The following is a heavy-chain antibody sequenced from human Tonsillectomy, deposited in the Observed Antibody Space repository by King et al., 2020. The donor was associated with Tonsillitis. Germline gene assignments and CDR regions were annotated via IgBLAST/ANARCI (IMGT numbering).Heavy chain of an antibody. J-gene: IGHJ5*02. Sequence: VQLVESGGGLVKPGGSLRLSCAASGFTFSSYTMNWVRQAPGKGLEWVSSISSNGYYIYYADSVKGRFTISRDNARNSLSLQMSSLRAEDTAVDYCAREDCRGGSCPSNLNWFDPWGQGTLVTVSA. CDR3: AREDCRGGSCPSNLNWFDP. CDR2: ISSNGYYI. D-gene: IGHD2-15*01. V-gene: IGHV3-21*01. CDR1: GFTFSSYT.